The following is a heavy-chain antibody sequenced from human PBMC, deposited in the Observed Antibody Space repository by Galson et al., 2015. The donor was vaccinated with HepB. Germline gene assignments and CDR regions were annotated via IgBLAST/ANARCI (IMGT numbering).Heavy chain of an antibody. Sequence: SETLSLTCTVSGGSVTSYYWSWIRQPPGKGLEWIGYIFYTGSTNYNPSLKSRITISVDTSKNQFSLKLSSVTAADTAVYYCARHVVLRGVDAFDIWGQGTMVTISS. D-gene: IGHD3-10*01. CDR1: GGSVTSYY. V-gene: IGHV4-59*08. CDR3: ARHVVLRGVDAFDI. CDR2: IFYTGST. J-gene: IGHJ3*02.